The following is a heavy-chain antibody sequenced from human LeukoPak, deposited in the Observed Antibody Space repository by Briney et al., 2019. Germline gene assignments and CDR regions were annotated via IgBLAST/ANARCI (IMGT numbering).Heavy chain of an antibody. Sequence: PSETLSLTCAVYGGSVSGYYWSWIRQPPEKGLEWIGGISHRGRTHYTPSLQSRVTMSVDTSKNQFALNLNSVTAADTAVYYCARVPLRFLEPFDYWGQGILVTVSS. CDR2: ISHRGRT. CDR3: ARVPLRFLEPFDY. J-gene: IGHJ4*02. V-gene: IGHV4-34*01. D-gene: IGHD3-3*01. CDR1: GGSVSGYY.